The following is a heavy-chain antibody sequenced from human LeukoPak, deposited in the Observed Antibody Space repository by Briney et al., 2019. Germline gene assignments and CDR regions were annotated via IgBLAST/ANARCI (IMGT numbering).Heavy chain of an antibody. CDR1: GFTFSSYA. CDR2: ISISGGST. D-gene: IGHD4-23*01. Sequence: GGSLRLSCAASGFTFSSYAMSWVRQAPGKGLEWVSTISISGGSTYYADSVKGRFTISRDNSKNTLDLLMNSLKIEDTAVYYCCTTVISSRYMDVWGKGTTVAISS. J-gene: IGHJ6*03. V-gene: IGHV3-23*01. CDR3: CTTVISSRYMDV.